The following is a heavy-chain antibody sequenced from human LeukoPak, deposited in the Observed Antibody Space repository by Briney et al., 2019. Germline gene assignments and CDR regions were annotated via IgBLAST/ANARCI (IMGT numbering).Heavy chain of an antibody. J-gene: IGHJ4*02. CDR3: ARVHYDILTGYSYFDY. V-gene: IGHV1-18*01. CDR2: TSAYNDNT. Sequence: ASVKVSCKASGYTFTSYGISWVRQAPGQGLEWMGWTSAYNDNTNYAQKLQGRVTMTTDTSTSTAFMELRSLRSDDTAVYYCARVHYDILTGYSYFDYWGQGTLVTVPS. CDR1: GYTFTSYG. D-gene: IGHD3-9*01.